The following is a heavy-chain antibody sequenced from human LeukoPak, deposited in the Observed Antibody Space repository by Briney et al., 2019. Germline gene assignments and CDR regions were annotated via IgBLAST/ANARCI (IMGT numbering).Heavy chain of an antibody. CDR1: GFTFSSYW. V-gene: IGHV3-7*01. CDR3: ARSRMVYYYDSSGYGDY. J-gene: IGHJ4*02. D-gene: IGHD3-22*01. CDR2: IKQDGSEN. Sequence: GGSLRLSCAASGFTFSSYWMSWVRQAPGKGLEWEANIKQDGSENYYVDSVKGRFTISRDNAKNSLYLQRNSLRAEDTALYYSARSRMVYYYDSSGYGDYWGEGTLVTVSS.